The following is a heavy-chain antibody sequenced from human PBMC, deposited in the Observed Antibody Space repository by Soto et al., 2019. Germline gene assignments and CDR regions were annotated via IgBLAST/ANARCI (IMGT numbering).Heavy chain of an antibody. CDR3: AGGGGVGVAGSAAFDM. CDR2: INPATGAA. J-gene: IGHJ3*02. V-gene: IGHV1-2*02. D-gene: IGHD3-3*01. Sequence: QLHLVQSGAVVKKPGASVTVSCSASGYPVTAYYMHWVRQAPGRGLEWMGGINPATGAAKYTQTFQGRGTLTRDTSTSTGFLEPSGPTSEDTAVFYWAGGGGVGVAGSAAFDMWGQGTLVTVSS. CDR1: GYPVTAYY.